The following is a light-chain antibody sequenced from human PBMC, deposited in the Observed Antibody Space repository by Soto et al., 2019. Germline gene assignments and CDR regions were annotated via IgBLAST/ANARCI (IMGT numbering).Light chain of an antibody. CDR2: EGD. J-gene: IGLJ1*01. CDR1: SSDVGNYNL. CDR3: CSYAGSATYV. Sequence: QSVLTQHVSVSGSPGQSITISSTGTSSDVGNYNLVSWYQQHPGKAPKLMIYEGDKRPSGVSNRFSGSKSGNTASLAISGLQAEDEGDYYCCSYAGSATYVFGSGTKVTVL. V-gene: IGLV2-23*01.